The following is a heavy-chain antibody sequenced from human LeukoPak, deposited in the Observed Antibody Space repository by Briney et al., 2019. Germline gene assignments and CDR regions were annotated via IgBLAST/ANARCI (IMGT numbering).Heavy chain of an antibody. V-gene: IGHV4-39*01. Sequence: SETLSLTCTVSGGSLISLTYCWDWIRQSPGKGLEWIGNVHYSGETYYKSSFASRVTMSLDASRNQFSLKLTSVTAADTAVYYCARHPGQSNWFDTWCEGILVTFSS. CDR2: VHYSGET. CDR3: ARHPGQSNWFDT. CDR1: GGSLISLTYC. J-gene: IGHJ5*02.